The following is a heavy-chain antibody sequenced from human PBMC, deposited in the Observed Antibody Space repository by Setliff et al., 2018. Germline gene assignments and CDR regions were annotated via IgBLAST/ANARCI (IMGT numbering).Heavy chain of an antibody. CDR1: GFTFSSFG. Sequence: GGSLRLSCVASGFTFSSFGMHWVRQAPGKGLEWVAAVWYDGSNKYYADSVKGRFTISRDNSKNTLYLQMNSLRPEDTAVYYCAGDKPLQHNYNFWSGYCPYWGQGTLVTVSS. J-gene: IGHJ4*02. V-gene: IGHV3-33*01. CDR3: AGDKPLQHNYNFWSGYCPY. D-gene: IGHD3-3*01. CDR2: VWYDGSNK.